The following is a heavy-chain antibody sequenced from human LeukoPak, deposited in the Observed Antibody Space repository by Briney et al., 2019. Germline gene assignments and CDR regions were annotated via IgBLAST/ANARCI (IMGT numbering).Heavy chain of an antibody. D-gene: IGHD3-3*01. J-gene: IGHJ5*02. CDR2: IIPIFGTA. Sequence: SVKVSCKASGCTFSSYAISWVRQAPGQGLEWMGGIIPIFGTANYAQKFQGRVTITADESTSTAYMELSSLISEDTAVYYCARNRITIFGVVIIPNNWFDPWGQGTLVTVSS. V-gene: IGHV1-69*01. CDR1: GCTFSSYA. CDR3: ARNRITIFGVVIIPNNWFDP.